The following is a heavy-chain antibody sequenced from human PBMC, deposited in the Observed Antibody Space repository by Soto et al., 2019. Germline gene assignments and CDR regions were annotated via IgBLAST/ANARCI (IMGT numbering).Heavy chain of an antibody. V-gene: IGHV3-53*01. CDR2: IYGGDT. D-gene: IGHD6-19*01. CDR1: GFSASSNY. CDR3: ARDYQQWLNSGLDV. Sequence: GGSLRLSCAASGFSASSNYINWVRQAPGKGLEWVSLIYGGDTYYADSVKGRFTISSDNSKNTVYLQMNSVRAEDTAVYYCARDYQQWLNSGLDVWGQGTTVTVSS. J-gene: IGHJ6*02.